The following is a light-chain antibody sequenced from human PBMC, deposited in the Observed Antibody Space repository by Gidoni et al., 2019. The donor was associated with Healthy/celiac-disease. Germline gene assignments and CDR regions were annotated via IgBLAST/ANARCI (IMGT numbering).Light chain of an antibody. Sequence: AIRITQSPSSLSASTGDRVTITCRASQGISSYLAWYQQKPGKAPKLLIYAASTLQSGVPSRFSGSGSGTDFTLTISCLQSEDFATYYGQQYYSWTFGQGTKVEIK. CDR1: QGISSY. CDR2: AAS. V-gene: IGKV1-8*01. J-gene: IGKJ1*01. CDR3: QQYYSWT.